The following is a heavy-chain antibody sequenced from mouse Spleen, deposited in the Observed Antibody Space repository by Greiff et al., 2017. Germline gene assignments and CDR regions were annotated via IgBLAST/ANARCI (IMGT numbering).Heavy chain of an antibody. V-gene: IGHV5-16*01. CDR3: ARDQGLLRGYFDV. CDR1: GFTFSDYY. J-gene: IGHJ1*03. Sequence: EVHLVESEGGLVQPGSSMKLSCTASGFTFSDYYMAWVRQVPEKGLEWVANINYDGSSTYYLDSLKSRFIISRDNAKNILYLQMSSLKSEDTATYYCARDQGLLRGYFDVWGTGTTVTVSS. D-gene: IGHD1-1*01. CDR2: INYDGSST.